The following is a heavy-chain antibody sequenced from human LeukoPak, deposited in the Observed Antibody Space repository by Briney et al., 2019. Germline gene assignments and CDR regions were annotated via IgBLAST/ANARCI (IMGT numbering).Heavy chain of an antibody. D-gene: IGHD7-27*01. J-gene: IGHJ4*02. CDR3: ASRKLGNDY. CDR2: INHSGST. V-gene: IGHV4-34*01. Sequence: PSETLSLTCAVYGGSFSGYYWSWIRQPPGKGLEWIGEINHSGSTSYSSSLKSRVTISADTSQNQFSLKLSSVIAADTAVYYCASRKLGNDYWGQGTLVTVSS. CDR1: GGSFSGYY.